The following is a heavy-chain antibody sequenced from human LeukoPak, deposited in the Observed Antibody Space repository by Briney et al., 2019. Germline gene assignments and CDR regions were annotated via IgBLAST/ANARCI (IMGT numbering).Heavy chain of an antibody. Sequence: GGSLRLSCAASGFTFSDHYMSWFRQAPGKGLEWISYISSSGSIIYYADSVKGRFTISRDNAKNSLYLQMNSLRAEDTAVYYCAKEAPTVTTIYFDYWGQGTLVTVSS. D-gene: IGHD4-17*01. J-gene: IGHJ4*02. CDR2: ISSSGSII. V-gene: IGHV3-11*01. CDR1: GFTFSDHY. CDR3: AKEAPTVTTIYFDY.